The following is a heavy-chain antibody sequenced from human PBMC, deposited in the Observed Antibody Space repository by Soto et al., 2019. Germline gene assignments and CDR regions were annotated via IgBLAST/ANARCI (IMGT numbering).Heavy chain of an antibody. V-gene: IGHV3-23*01. D-gene: IGHD3-22*01. J-gene: IGHJ4*02. Sequence: RWSLRLSCSASVFTFSSYAMSWFRQAPGKGLEWVSAISGSGGSTYYADSVKGRFTISRDNSKNTLYLQMNSLRAEDTAVYYCAKDPYYYDSSGYSYWGQGTLVTVSS. CDR3: AKDPYYYDSSGYSY. CDR1: VFTFSSYA. CDR2: ISGSGGST.